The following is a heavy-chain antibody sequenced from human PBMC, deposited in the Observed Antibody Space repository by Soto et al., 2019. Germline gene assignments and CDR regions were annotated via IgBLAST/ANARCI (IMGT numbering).Heavy chain of an antibody. CDR3: ARVEKIRISHCTYVVCHHHYYGMDV. J-gene: IGHJ6*02. V-gene: IGHV3-7*05. Sequence: PGGSLRLSCAASGFTFSSYWMSWVRQAPGKGLEWVANIKQDGSEKYYVDSVKGRFTISRDNAKNSLYLQMNSLRAEDTAVYYCARVEKIRISHCTYVVCHHHYYGMDVWCQAITVTVS. D-gene: IGHD2-8*01. CDR2: IKQDGSEK. CDR1: GFTFSSYW.